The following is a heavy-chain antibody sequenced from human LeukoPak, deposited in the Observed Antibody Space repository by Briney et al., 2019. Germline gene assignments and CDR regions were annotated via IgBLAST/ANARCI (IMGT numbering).Heavy chain of an antibody. Sequence: SVKVSCKASGGTFSSYAISWVRQAPGQGLEWMGRIIPILGIANYAQKFQGRVTITADRSTSTAYMELSSLRSEDTAVYYCAGSRGYSYGYSDYWGQGTLVTVSS. J-gene: IGHJ4*02. D-gene: IGHD5-18*01. V-gene: IGHV1-69*04. CDR2: IIPILGIA. CDR3: AGSRGYSYGYSDY. CDR1: GGTFSSYA.